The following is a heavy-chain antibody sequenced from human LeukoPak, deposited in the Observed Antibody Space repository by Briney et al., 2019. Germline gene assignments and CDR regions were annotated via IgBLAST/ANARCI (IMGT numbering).Heavy chain of an antibody. D-gene: IGHD5-18*01. CDR2: INHSGST. J-gene: IGHJ6*03. Sequence: SETLSLTCAVYGGSFSGYYWSWIRQPPGKGLEWIGEINHSGSTNYNPSLKSRVTISVDTSKNQFSLKLSSVIAADTAVYYCARGSGYSYGRRFYYYYYMDVWGKGTTVTVSS. CDR3: ARGSGYSYGRRFYYYYYMDV. CDR1: GGSFSGYY. V-gene: IGHV4-34*01.